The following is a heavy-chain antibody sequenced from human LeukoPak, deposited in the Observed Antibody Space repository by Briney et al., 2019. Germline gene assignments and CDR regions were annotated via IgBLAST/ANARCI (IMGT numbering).Heavy chain of an antibody. J-gene: IGHJ6*02. CDR2: FDPEEGET. CDR3: AILPLTVVTPLDV. V-gene: IGHV1-24*01. CDR1: RHSLAELA. D-gene: IGHD4-23*01. Sequence: GASVKVSCKVSRHSLAELAMHWVRQAPGKGLEWVGGFDPEEGETFYAQEVLGRVSMTEDTSTDTAYMELSSLTSEDTAVYYCAILPLTVVTPLDVWGQGTTVTVSS.